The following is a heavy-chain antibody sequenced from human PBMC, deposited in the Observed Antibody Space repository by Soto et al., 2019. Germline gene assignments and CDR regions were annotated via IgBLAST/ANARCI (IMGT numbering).Heavy chain of an antibody. CDR3: AKDSGYYYMDV. CDR2: ISWNSGSI. Sequence: GGSLRLSCEASGFTFDDYAKHWVRQAPGKGMEWVSGISWNSGSIGYADSVKGRFTISRDNAKNSLYLQMNSLRAEDTALYYCAKDSGYYYMDVWGKGTTVTVPS. V-gene: IGHV3-9*01. J-gene: IGHJ6*03. CDR1: GFTFDDYA.